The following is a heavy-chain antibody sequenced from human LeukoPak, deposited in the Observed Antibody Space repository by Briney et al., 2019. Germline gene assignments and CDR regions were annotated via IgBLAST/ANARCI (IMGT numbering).Heavy chain of an antibody. J-gene: IGHJ4*02. D-gene: IGHD6-13*01. CDR3: ARGPGYSPPNDY. Sequence: ASVKVSCKASGYTFTGYYMHWVRQAPGQGLEWMGWINPNSGCTNYAQKFQGRVTMTRDTSISTAYMELSRLRSDDTAVYYCARGPGYSPPNDYWGQGTLVTVSS. CDR2: INPNSGCT. V-gene: IGHV1-2*02. CDR1: GYTFTGYY.